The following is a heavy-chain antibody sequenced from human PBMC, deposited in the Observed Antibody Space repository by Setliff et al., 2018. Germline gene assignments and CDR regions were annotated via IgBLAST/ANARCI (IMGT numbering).Heavy chain of an antibody. CDR3: AKVPIWGSVDY. V-gene: IGHV3-23*01. Sequence: PGESLKISCAASGFIINSYSMSWVRQAPGKGLEWVSVISASGGSTYYADSVKGRFTISRDNSKNTLYLQMNSLRAEDTALYYCAKVPIWGSVDYWGQGTLVTVSS. J-gene: IGHJ4*02. CDR1: GFIINSYS. CDR2: ISASGGST. D-gene: IGHD3-16*01.